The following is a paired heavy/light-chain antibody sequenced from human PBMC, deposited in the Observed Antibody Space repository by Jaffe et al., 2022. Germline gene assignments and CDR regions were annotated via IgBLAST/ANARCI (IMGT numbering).Light chain of an antibody. CDR3: QQTKSFPLT. Sequence: DIQMTQSPSSVSASVGDRVTITCRASQDLSRWLAWYQQRPGEAPKLLIYTASTLYRGVPSRFTGSGSGTEFTLTINSLQPEDFATYYCQQTKSFPLTFGGGTNVEI. CDR2: TAS. V-gene: IGKV1-12*01. CDR1: QDLSRW. J-gene: IGKJ4*01.
Heavy chain of an antibody. CDR1: GGSLRSYY. CDR3: ARSGEYYYGSGAASGLPDI. D-gene: IGHD3-10*01. V-gene: IGHV4-59*01. CDR2: IYYTGST. J-gene: IGHJ3*02. Sequence: QLQESGPGLVKPSETLSLICSVSGGSLRSYYWNWIRLSPGKGLEWIGHIYYTGSTNYNPSLKSRLAMSVDTSKNEVSLRLNYVTTADTAIYYCARSGEYYYGSGAASGLPDIWGQGTLATVSS.